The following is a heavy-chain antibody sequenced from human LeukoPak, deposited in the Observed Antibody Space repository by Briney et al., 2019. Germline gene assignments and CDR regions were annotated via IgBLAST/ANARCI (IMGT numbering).Heavy chain of an antibody. J-gene: IGHJ1*01. V-gene: IGHV3-21*04. Sequence: GGSLRLSCAASGFTFSSYSMNWVRQAPGKGLEWVSSISSSSSYIYYADSVKGRFTIPRDNAKNSLYLQMNSLRAEDTAVYYCAKNSPKPAGTYFQHCGQGTLVTVSS. CDR1: GFTFSSYS. CDR3: AKNSPKPAGTYFQH. CDR2: ISSSSSYI. D-gene: IGHD2-2*01.